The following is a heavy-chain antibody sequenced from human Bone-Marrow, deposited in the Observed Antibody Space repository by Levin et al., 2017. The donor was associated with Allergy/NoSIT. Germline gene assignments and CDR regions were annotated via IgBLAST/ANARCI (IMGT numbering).Heavy chain of an antibody. D-gene: IGHD2-21*02. CDR3: ARDGYCGGDCYNWYFDL. V-gene: IGHV1-2*06. CDR2: INPNSGGT. Sequence: ASVKVSCKASGYTFTGYYMHWVRQAPGQGLEWMGRINPNSGGTNYAQKFQGRVTMTRDTSISTAYMELSRLRSDDTAVYYCARDGYCGGDCYNWYFDLWGRGTLVTVSS. J-gene: IGHJ2*01. CDR1: GYTFTGYY.